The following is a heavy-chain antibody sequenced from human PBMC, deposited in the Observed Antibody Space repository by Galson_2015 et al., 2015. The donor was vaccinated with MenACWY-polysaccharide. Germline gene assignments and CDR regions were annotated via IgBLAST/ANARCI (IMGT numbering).Heavy chain of an antibody. D-gene: IGHD2-21*01. J-gene: IGHJ4*02. V-gene: IGHV1-8*01. CDR3: ASVIARKYTFTDS. Sequence: SVQRSCKGYGYRLIRYEINWGRQATGQGLEWLGRMNPNSGNTDHAQKFQGRVTMTTNSALLTAYMELSGLRPEDTAVYYCASVIARKYTFTDSWGQGTLVTVSS. CDR1: GYRLIRYE. CDR2: MNPNSGNT.